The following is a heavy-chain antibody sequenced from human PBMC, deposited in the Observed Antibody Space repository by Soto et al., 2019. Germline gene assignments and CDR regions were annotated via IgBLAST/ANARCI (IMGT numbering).Heavy chain of an antibody. Sequence: PGGFLRLSCAACGFTFSSYGMHWVRQAPGKGLEWVAVIWYDGSNKYYADSVKGRFTISRDNSKNTLYLQMNSLRAEDTAVYYCARVSSRGYYYYYGMDGWGQGTTVTVSS. CDR3: ARVSSRGYYYYYGMDG. D-gene: IGHD3-10*01. V-gene: IGHV3-33*01. CDR1: GFTFSSYG. CDR2: IWYDGSNK. J-gene: IGHJ6*02.